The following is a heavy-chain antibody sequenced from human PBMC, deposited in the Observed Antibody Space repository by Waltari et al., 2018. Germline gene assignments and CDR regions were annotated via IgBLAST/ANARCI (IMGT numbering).Heavy chain of an antibody. J-gene: IGHJ4*02. CDR3: AKSKSGYSSDNFDY. CDR1: GASVTTAY. Sequence: QVQLQESGPGLVKPSETLSLTCTVSGASVTTAYWSWVRQPPGKGLEWIGYIYSSGSTNYHPALKSRVTISIDTSKNQFSLNLTSMTAADTAVYYCAKSKSGYSSDNFDYWGQGTLVTVSS. CDR2: IYSSGST. V-gene: IGHV4-59*02. D-gene: IGHD6-19*01.